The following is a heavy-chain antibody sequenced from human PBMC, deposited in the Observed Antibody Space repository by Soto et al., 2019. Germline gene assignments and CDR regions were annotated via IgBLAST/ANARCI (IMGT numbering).Heavy chain of an antibody. CDR2: TYYRSKWYN. J-gene: IGHJ5*02. V-gene: IGHV6-1*01. CDR3: ARDHRYSSGWSWWFDP. D-gene: IGHD6-19*01. Sequence: SQTLSLTCAISGDSVPSNSAAWNWIRQSPARGLEWLGRTYYRSKWYNDYAVSVKSRITINPDTSKNQFSLQLNSVTPEDTAVYYCARDHRYSSGWSWWFDPWGQGTLVTVSS. CDR1: GDSVPSNSAA.